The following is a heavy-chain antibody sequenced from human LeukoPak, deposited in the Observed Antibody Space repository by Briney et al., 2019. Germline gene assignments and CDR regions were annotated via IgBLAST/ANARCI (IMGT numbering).Heavy chain of an antibody. D-gene: IGHD1-26*01. CDR1: GGSISSYY. V-gene: IGHV4-59*01. CDR3: ARALLRLGASAFDY. Sequence: SETLSLTCTVSGGSISSYYWSWIRQPPGKGLEWIGYIYYGGSTNYNPSLKSRVTISVDTSKNQFSLKLSSVTAADTAVYYCARALLRLGASAFDYWGQGTLVTVSS. J-gene: IGHJ4*02. CDR2: IYYGGST.